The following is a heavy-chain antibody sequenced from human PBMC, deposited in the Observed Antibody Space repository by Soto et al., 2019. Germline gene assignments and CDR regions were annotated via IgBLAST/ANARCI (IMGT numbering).Heavy chain of an antibody. Sequence: PGGSLRLSCAASGFNFNNYAMHWVRQAPGKGLEWVAVVTFDGSRTYYADSVKGRFTISRDSSNNTVSLQMNSLTNEDTAVYYCAKAGWGGHYYYGLDVWGQGTTVTVSS. J-gene: IGHJ6*02. V-gene: IGHV3-30*18. CDR1: GFNFNNYA. CDR2: VTFDGSRT. D-gene: IGHD3-3*01. CDR3: AKAGWGGHYYYGLDV.